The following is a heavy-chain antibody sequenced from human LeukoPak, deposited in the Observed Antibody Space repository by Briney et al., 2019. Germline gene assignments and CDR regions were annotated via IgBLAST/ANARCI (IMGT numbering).Heavy chain of an antibody. Sequence: SVKVSSKASGGTFSSYAISWVRQAPGQGLEWMGRIIPILGIANYAQKFQGRVTITADKSTSTAYMELSSLRSEDTAVYYCARGRSGSYWYFDLWGRGTLVTVSS. CDR1: GGTFSSYA. V-gene: IGHV1-69*04. D-gene: IGHD3-3*01. CDR3: ARGRSGSYWYFDL. J-gene: IGHJ2*01. CDR2: IIPILGIA.